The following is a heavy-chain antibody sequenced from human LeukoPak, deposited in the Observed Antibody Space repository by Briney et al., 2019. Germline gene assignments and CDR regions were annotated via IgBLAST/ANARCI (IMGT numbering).Heavy chain of an antibody. CDR3: AKDRWKTVIRGPDY. CDR2: ISFDGSDK. CDR1: GFTFSSYA. D-gene: IGHD3-10*01. Sequence: PGGSLRLSCSASGFTFSSYAMHWVRQAPGKGLEWVAIISFDGSDKYYADSVRGRFTISRDNSKNTLYLQMNSLRAEDTAIYYCAKDRWKTVIRGPDYWGQGTLVTVSS. V-gene: IGHV3-30*04. J-gene: IGHJ4*02.